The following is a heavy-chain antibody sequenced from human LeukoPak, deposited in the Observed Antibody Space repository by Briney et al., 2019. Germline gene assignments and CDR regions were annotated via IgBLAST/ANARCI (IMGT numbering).Heavy chain of an antibody. Sequence: ASVKVSCKASGYTFTSYGISWVRPAPGQGLEWMGWINAYNGNTNYAQKLKGRVTMTTDTSTSTAYMELRSLRSDDTAVYYCARDHSSQFDYWGQGTLVTVSS. D-gene: IGHD6-19*01. CDR3: ARDHSSQFDY. CDR2: INAYNGNT. J-gene: IGHJ4*02. V-gene: IGHV1-18*01. CDR1: GYTFTSYG.